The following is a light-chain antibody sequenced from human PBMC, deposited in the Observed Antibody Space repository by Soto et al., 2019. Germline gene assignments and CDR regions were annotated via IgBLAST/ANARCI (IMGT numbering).Light chain of an antibody. CDR1: QSVSSTY. CDR3: QQYGRSPPFT. Sequence: EIVLTQSPGTLSLSPGERATLSCRASQSVSSTYIAWYQQNPGRAPRLLIYGASSRATGITDRFSGSGSGTDFTLTISRLEPEDFAVYFFQQYGRSPPFTFGQGTKVEIK. CDR2: GAS. V-gene: IGKV3-20*01. J-gene: IGKJ2*01.